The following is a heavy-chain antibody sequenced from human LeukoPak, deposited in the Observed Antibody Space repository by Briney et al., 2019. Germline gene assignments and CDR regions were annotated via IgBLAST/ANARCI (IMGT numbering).Heavy chain of an antibody. CDR2: MNPNSGNT. V-gene: IGHV1-8*01. CDR1: GYTFTSYD. CDR3: ARGLSRWLQSSAGY. D-gene: IGHD5-24*01. J-gene: IGHJ4*02. Sequence: GASVKVSCKASGYTFTSYDINWVRQATGQGLEWMGWMNPNSGNTLYAQKFQGRVTMTRNTSISTAYMELSSLRSEDTAVYYCARGLSRWLQSSAGYWGQGTLVTVSS.